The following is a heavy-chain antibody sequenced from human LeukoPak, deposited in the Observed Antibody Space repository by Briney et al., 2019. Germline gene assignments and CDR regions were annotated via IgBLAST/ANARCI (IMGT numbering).Heavy chain of an antibody. CDR2: IYTSGST. J-gene: IGHJ4*02. CDR1: GGSISSGSYY. Sequence: SQALSLTCTVSGGSISSGSYYWSWIRQPAGKGLEWIGRIYTSGSTNYNPSLKSRVTISVDTSKNQFSLKLSSVTAADTAVYYCASSHGGFLATATFDHWGQGTLVTVSS. V-gene: IGHV4-61*02. CDR3: ASSHGGFLATATFDH. D-gene: IGHD3-3*01.